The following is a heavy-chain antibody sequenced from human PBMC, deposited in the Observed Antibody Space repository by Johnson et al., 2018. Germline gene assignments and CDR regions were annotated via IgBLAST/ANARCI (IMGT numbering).Heavy chain of an antibody. CDR3: AKGRVRYFDWCDVFYI. CDR1: GFTFNNYG. J-gene: IGHJ3*02. CDR2: IWYDGTTK. D-gene: IGHD3-9*01. V-gene: IGHV3-33*06. Sequence: QVQLVESGGGVVQPGRSLRLSCAASGFTFNNYGMHWVRQAPGKGLAWVAIIWYDGTTKYYADSVKGRFTISRDNSKNTLYLQMNSLGAEDTAVYYCAKGRVRYFDWCDVFYIWGEGTMVTV.